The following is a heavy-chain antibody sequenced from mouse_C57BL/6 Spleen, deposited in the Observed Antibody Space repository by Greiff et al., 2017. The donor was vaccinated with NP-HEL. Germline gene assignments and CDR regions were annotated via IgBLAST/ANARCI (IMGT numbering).Heavy chain of an antibody. D-gene: IGHD1-1*01. V-gene: IGHV3-6*01. CDR3: ARDLTTVVAPVFDV. CDR2: ISYDGSN. Sequence: EVQLVESGPGLVKPSQSLSLTCSVTGYSITSGYYWNWIRQFPGNKLEWMGYISYDGSNNYNPSLKNRISITRDTSKNQFFLKLNSVTTEDTATYYCARDLTTVVAPVFDVWGTGTTVTVSS. CDR1: GYSITSGYY. J-gene: IGHJ1*03.